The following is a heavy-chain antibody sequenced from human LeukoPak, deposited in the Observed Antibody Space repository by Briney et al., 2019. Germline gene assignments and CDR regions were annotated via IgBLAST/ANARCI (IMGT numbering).Heavy chain of an antibody. V-gene: IGHV3-48*03. CDR3: ARDASGHDLPFDY. CDR1: GFTFSLYE. Sequence: PGGSLGLSCAASGFTFSLYEMNWVRQAPVKGLEWVSYISGGGETRYYADSVKGRFTISRDNGKNSLYLQMNSLRAEDTAVYYCARDASGHDLPFDYWGQGTLVTVSS. CDR2: ISGGGETR. J-gene: IGHJ4*02. D-gene: IGHD6-25*01.